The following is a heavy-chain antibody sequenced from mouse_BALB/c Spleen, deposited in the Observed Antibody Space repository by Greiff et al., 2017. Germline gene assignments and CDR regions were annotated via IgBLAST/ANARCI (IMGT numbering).Heavy chain of an antibody. CDR3: ARYYYGYAMDY. V-gene: IGHV14-3*02. J-gene: IGHJ4*01. Sequence: VQLKQSGAELVKPGASVKLSCTASGFNIKDTYMHWVKQRPEQGLEWIGRIDPANGNTKYDPKFQGKATITADTSSNTAYLQFNSLTSEDSAVYYCARYYYGYAMDYWGQGTSVTVSS. D-gene: IGHD1-1*01. CDR1: GFNIKDTY. CDR2: IDPANGNT.